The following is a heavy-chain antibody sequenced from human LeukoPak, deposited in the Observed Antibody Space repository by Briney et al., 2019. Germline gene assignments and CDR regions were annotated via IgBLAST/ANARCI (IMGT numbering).Heavy chain of an antibody. CDR1: GGSISSYY. CDR2: IYYSGST. CDR3: ARYFRYYYGSGSYYYYGMDV. D-gene: IGHD3-10*01. Sequence: SETLSLTCTVSGGSISSYYWSWIRQPPGKGLEWIGYIYYSGSTNYNPSLKSRVTISVDTSKNQFSLKLSSVTAADTAVYYCARYFRYYYGSGSYYYYGMDVWGQGTTVTVSS. V-gene: IGHV4-59*01. J-gene: IGHJ6*02.